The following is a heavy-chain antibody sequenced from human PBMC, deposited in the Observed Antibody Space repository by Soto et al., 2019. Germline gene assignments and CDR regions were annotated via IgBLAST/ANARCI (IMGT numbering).Heavy chain of an antibody. CDR3: AREMSRGGYYNGMDV. D-gene: IGHD2-2*01. J-gene: IGHJ6*02. CDR2: MNPNIGNT. CDR1: GDAFRSYY. Sequence: DALKGCFAASGDAFRSYYITWKRQATGQGLEWMGWMNPNIGNTGYAQMFQGRVTMTRNTSISTAYMGLRSLRSEDTDVYYCAREMSRGGYYNGMDVWRRRTTVTVPS. V-gene: IGHV1-8*01.